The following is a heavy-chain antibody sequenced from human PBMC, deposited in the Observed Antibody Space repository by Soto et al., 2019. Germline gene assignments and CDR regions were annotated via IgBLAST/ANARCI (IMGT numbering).Heavy chain of an antibody. CDR2: MNPNSGNT. J-gene: IGHJ4*02. D-gene: IGHD1-7*01. CDR3: ARPPAITGATGHDDY. V-gene: IGHV1-8*01. Sequence: QVQLVQSGAEVKKPGASVKVSCKASGYTFTSYDINWVRQATGQGLEWMGWMNPNSGNTGYAQKYLDRVTMTTNTSISTAYRELSSLRSEDTAVYYCARPPAITGATGHDDYWGQGTLVTVSS. CDR1: GYTFTSYD.